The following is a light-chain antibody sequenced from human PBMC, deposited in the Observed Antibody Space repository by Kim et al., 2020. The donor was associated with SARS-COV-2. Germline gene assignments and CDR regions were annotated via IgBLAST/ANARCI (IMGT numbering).Light chain of an antibody. J-gene: IGKJ4*01. Sequence: PGARSTLSCRASQTVNNYLAWYQQKPGQAPRLLIYGASSRATGIPDRFSGSGSGTDFTLTISRLEPEDFAVFYCQQYAGSPLSATFGGGTKLEI. CDR3: QQYAGSPLSAT. CDR2: GAS. CDR1: QTVNNY. V-gene: IGKV3-20*01.